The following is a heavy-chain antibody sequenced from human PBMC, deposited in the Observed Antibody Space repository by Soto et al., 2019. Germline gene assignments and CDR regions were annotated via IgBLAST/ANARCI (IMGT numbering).Heavy chain of an antibody. Sequence: QPXGSLRLSCAASGFTFGDYAMSGVRQAPGKGLEWVGFIRSKAYCGTTEYAASVKGRFTISRDDSKSIAYLQMNSLKTEDTAVYYCTRDLWYYYDSSGAWYFDLWGRGTPVTVSS. CDR2: IRSKAYCGTT. J-gene: IGHJ2*01. CDR3: TRDLWYYYDSSGAWYFDL. D-gene: IGHD3-22*01. V-gene: IGHV3-49*04. CDR1: GFTFGDYA.